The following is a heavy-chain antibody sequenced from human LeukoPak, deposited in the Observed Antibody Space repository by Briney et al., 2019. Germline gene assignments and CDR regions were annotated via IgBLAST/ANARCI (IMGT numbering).Heavy chain of an antibody. CDR1: GGSFSDHS. CDR2: INHSGST. CDR3: AMVSLSAYGDYDDY. D-gene: IGHD4-17*01. V-gene: IGHV4-34*01. Sequence: SETLSLTCAVYGGSFSDHSWIWIRQPPGEGLEWIGEINHSGSTNYNSSLESRVTISLDTSKTHFSLKVTSVTAADTAVYYCAMVSLSAYGDYDDYWGQGTLVTVSS. J-gene: IGHJ4*02.